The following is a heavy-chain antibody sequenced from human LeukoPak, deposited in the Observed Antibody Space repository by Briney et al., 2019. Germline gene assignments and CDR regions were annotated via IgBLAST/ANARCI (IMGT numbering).Heavy chain of an antibody. D-gene: IGHD3/OR15-3a*01. CDR2: ISGSDTGT. J-gene: IGHJ3*01. CDR1: GFTFSYAA. CDR3: AKFWTGRPTGNAFV. Sequence: GGSLRLSCSASGFTFSYAALSWVRQAPGKGLEWVSAISGSDTGTYYADSVKGRFTISRDNSKNTLYLQMNSLRAEDTAVYYCAKFWTGRPTGNAFVWGQGTMVTVSS. V-gene: IGHV3-23*01.